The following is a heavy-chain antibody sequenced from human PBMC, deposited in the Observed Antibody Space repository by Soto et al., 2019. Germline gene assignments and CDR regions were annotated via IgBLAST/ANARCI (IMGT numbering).Heavy chain of an antibody. CDR1: RYTFYSHS. CDR3: SVGMDV. CDR2: INADYGNT. J-gene: IGHJ6*02. Sequence: VPVKVSSKAPRYTFYSHSISWVRQAPGQGLEWMGRINADYGNTQYAQKFRGRVTMTTDTSTTTVYMELTNLRSDDTAVYYCSVGMDVWGQGTTVTVSS. V-gene: IGHV1-18*01.